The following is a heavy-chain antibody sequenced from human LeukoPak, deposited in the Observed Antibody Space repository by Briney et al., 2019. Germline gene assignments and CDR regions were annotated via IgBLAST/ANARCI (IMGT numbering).Heavy chain of an antibody. CDR1: GLTYSRYA. Sequence: GGSLRLPWQASGLTYSRYAMVGVGQAPGRGREWASSISDNGAGTFYADSVKGRFTISRDNSDKTLYLQMNSLRAEDTAVYYCAKRSLSGTWYFDLWGRGTLVIVSS. CDR2: ISDNGAGT. V-gene: IGHV3-23*01. CDR3: AKRSLSGTWYFDL. D-gene: IGHD3-3*01. J-gene: IGHJ2*01.